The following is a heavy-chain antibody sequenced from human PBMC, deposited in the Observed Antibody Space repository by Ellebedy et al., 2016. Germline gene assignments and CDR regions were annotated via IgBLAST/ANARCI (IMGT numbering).Heavy chain of an antibody. Sequence: SETLSLTXTVSGGSVSSGSYYWSRIRQPPGKGLEWIGYIYYSGSTNYNPSLKSRVTISVDTSKNQFSLKLSSVTAADTAVYYCARGISWFDPWGQGTLVTVSS. D-gene: IGHD3-10*01. CDR2: IYYSGST. CDR3: ARGISWFDP. V-gene: IGHV4-61*01. CDR1: GGSVSSGSYY. J-gene: IGHJ5*02.